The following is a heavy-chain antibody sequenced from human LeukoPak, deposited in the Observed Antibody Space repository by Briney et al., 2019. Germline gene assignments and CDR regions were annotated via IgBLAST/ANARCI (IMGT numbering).Heavy chain of an antibody. CDR3: ARAKLRYFDWLSFPGYMDV. J-gene: IGHJ6*03. D-gene: IGHD3-9*01. CDR2: FDPEDGET. Sequence: GASVKVSCKVSGYTLTELSMHWVRQAPGKGLEWMGGFDPEDGETIYAQKFQGRVTMTRDTSISTAYVELSRLRSDDTAVYYCARAKLRYFDWLSFPGYMDVWGKGTTVTVSS. CDR1: GYTLTELS. V-gene: IGHV1-24*01.